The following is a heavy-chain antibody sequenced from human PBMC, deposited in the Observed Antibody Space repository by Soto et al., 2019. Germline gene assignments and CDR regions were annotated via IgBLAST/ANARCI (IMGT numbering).Heavy chain of an antibody. D-gene: IGHD6-13*01. V-gene: IGHV3-74*01. J-gene: IGHJ4*02. Sequence: AGSLRLSCAASGFNFNTYWGHWVRQGPGKGLVWVSRVNTDGSSIIYVDTVKGRFTISRDNAKNTLYLQMNKLGAQDTAAYYCVRDPPQIGEAGPNRYHFDHWGQGTLVTVSS. CDR2: VNTDGSSI. CDR3: VRDPPQIGEAGPNRYHFDH. CDR1: GFNFNTYW.